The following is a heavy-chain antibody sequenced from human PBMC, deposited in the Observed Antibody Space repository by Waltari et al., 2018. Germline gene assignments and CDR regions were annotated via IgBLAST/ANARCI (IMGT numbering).Heavy chain of an antibody. D-gene: IGHD2-15*01. Sequence: EVQLVESGGGLVQPGGSLRLSCAASGFTFSSYWMSWVRQAPGKGREWVANIKQDGSEKYYVDSVKGRFTISRDNAKNSLYLQMNSLRAEDTAVYYCARDSCSGGSCYYIDYWGQGTLVTVSS. V-gene: IGHV3-7*01. J-gene: IGHJ4*02. CDR1: GFTFSSYW. CDR2: IKQDGSEK. CDR3: ARDSCSGGSCYYIDY.